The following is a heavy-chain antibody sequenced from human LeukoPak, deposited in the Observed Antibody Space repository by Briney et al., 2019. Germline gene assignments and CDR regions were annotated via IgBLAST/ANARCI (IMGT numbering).Heavy chain of an antibody. Sequence: GASVTVSCTASGYTFTSYYMHWVRQAPGQGLEWMGIINPSGGSTSYAQKFQGRVTMTRDTSTSTVYMELSSLRSEDTAVYYCARGGDHYDSSAPMDYWGQGTLVTVSS. V-gene: IGHV1-46*01. CDR2: INPSGGST. CDR1: GYTFTSYY. J-gene: IGHJ4*02. D-gene: IGHD3-22*01. CDR3: ARGGDHYDSSAPMDY.